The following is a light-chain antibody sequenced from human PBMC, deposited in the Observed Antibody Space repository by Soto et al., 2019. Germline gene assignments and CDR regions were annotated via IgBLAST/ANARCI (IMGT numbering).Light chain of an antibody. V-gene: IGLV2-14*03. Sequence: QSVLTPPASVSGSPGQSITISCTGTSSDVGGYNFVSWYQHHPGKAPKLMIYDVSNRPSGASTRFSGSKSGNTASLTISGLQAEDEADYYCSSYTSSSTQVFGTGTKVTVL. CDR1: SSDVGGYNF. CDR3: SSYTSSSTQV. J-gene: IGLJ1*01. CDR2: DVS.